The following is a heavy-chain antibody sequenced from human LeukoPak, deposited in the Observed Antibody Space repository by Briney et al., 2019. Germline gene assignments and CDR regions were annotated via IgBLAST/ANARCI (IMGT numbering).Heavy chain of an antibody. D-gene: IGHD1-26*01. CDR1: GGSFSGYF. Sequence: SETLSLTCAVYGGSFSGYFWSWIRQSPGKGLEWIGEIKHGASTNHNPSLKSRVTISVDTSKNQFSLKLTSVTAADTAVYYCARDVEGAIDYWGQGTLVTVSS. J-gene: IGHJ4*02. V-gene: IGHV4-34*01. CDR3: ARDVEGAIDY. CDR2: IKHGAST.